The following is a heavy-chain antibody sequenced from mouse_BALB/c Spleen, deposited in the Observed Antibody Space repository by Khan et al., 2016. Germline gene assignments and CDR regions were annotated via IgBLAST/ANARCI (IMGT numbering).Heavy chain of an antibody. D-gene: IGHD3-2*01. CDR3: TSTHDR. V-gene: IGHV1-4*01. CDR1: GYTFTSYT. J-gene: IGHJ2*01. Sequence: QVQLQQSGAELARPGASVKMSCKASGYTFTSYTMHWVKQRPGQGLEWIGYINPSSGYTKYNQKFKDKATLTADKSSSTAYMQLSSLTSEDTAVYCSTSTHDRWGQGTTLTGSS. CDR2: INPSSGYT.